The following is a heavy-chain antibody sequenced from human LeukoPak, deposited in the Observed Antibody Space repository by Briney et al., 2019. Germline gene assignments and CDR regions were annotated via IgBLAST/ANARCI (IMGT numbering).Heavy chain of an antibody. V-gene: IGHV3-21*01. CDR2: ITSGDFV. J-gene: IGHJ6*03. CDR1: GFTFSAYS. Sequence: GSLRLSCAVSGFTFSAYSMNWVRQAPGKGLEWVSPITSGDFVYFADSLKGRFTISRDNAKSSLYLQMNSLRAEDTAVYYCARGGFNMVRGVIIPSNSYYYYMDIWGKGTTVTVSS. D-gene: IGHD3-10*01. CDR3: ARGGFNMVRGVIIPSNSYYYYMDI.